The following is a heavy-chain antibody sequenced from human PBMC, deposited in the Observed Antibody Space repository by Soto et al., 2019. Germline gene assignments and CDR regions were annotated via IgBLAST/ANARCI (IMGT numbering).Heavy chain of an antibody. Sequence: GGSLRLSCAASGFHFSNYSMSWVRQAPGKGLEWVSAISGSGGNTYYADSVKGRFTISRDNSKNTLYLQMNSLRAEDTAVYYCAKSCENGPWCAFDIWGQGTMVTVSS. J-gene: IGHJ3*02. CDR2: ISGSGGNT. CDR1: GFHFSNYS. V-gene: IGHV3-23*01. CDR3: AKSCENGPWCAFDI. D-gene: IGHD2-15*01.